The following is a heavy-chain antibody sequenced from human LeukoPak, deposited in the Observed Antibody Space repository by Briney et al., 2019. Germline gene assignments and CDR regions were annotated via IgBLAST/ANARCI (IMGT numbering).Heavy chain of an antibody. CDR3: FLGYCSGGSCYSYGY. V-gene: IGHV3-74*03. CDR1: GFAFSNYK. Sequence: GGSLRLSCAASGFAFSNYKMHWVRQAPGKGLVWVSRINPDGTGTTYADSVKGRFTISRDNAKNTLYLQVNSLRVEDTAVYYCFLGYCSGGSCYSYGYWGRGILVTVSS. D-gene: IGHD2-15*01. J-gene: IGHJ4*02. CDR2: INPDGTGT.